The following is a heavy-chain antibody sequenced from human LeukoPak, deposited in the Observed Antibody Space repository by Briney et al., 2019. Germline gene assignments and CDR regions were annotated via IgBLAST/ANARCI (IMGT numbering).Heavy chain of an antibody. CDR2: ISGGGDIT. V-gene: IGHV3-23*01. J-gene: IGHJ4*02. CDR3: AKAKNDGGSLDY. D-gene: IGHD4-23*01. CDR1: GFTFSTYA. Sequence: GGSLRLSCAASGFTFSTYAMRWVRQAPGKGREWVSAISGGGDITYYADSVKGRLTISRDNSKNTLFLQMNSLRAEDTAVYYCAKAKNDGGSLDYWGQGTLVTVSS.